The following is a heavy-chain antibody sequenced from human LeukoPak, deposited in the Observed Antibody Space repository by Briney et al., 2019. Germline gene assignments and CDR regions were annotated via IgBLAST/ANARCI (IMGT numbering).Heavy chain of an antibody. J-gene: IGHJ5*02. CDR3: ARGGARFPAAAVVRGIFDP. V-gene: IGHV1-2*02. CDR2: INPNSGGT. Sequence: ASVKVSCKASGYSFSSYAMNWVRQAPGQGLEWMGWINPNSGGTNYAQKFQGRVTMTRDTSISTAYMELSRLRSDDTAVYYCARGGARFPAAAVVRGIFDPWSQGTLVTVSS. D-gene: IGHD6-13*01. CDR1: GYSFSSYA.